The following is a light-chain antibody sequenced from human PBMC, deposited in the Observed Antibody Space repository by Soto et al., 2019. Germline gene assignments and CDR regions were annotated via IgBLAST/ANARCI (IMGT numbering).Light chain of an antibody. CDR2: DAS. V-gene: IGKV1-5*01. Sequence: DIQMTQSPSTLSASVGDRVPITCRARQSITNWLAWYQQKPGKAPKLLIYDASSLQSGVPSRFSGSGSGTEFTLTINSLQPDDFATYYCQQYNSYSQTFGQGTKVDI. J-gene: IGKJ1*01. CDR1: QSITNW. CDR3: QQYNSYSQT.